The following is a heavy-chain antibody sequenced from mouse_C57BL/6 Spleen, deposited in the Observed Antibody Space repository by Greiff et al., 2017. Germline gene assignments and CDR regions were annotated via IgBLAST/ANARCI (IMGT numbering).Heavy chain of an antibody. J-gene: IGHJ3*01. V-gene: IGHV1-61*01. CDR1: GYTFTSYW. CDR2: IYPSDSET. CDR3: AREGDYDATWFAD. Sequence: QVQLQQPGAELVRPGSSVKLSCKASGYTFTSYWMDWVKQRPGQGLEWIGNIYPSDSETHYNQKFKDKATLTVDKSSSTAYMQLSSLTSEDSAVYYCAREGDYDATWFADWGHGALVTVSA. D-gene: IGHD2-4*01.